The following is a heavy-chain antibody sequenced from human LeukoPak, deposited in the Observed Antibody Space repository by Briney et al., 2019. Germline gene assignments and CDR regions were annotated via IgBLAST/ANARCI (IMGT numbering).Heavy chain of an antibody. CDR3: ARDTNTAMADFDY. V-gene: IGHV3-48*04. Sequence: GGSLRLSCAASGFTFSSYGMSWVRQAPGKGLEWVSYISSSGSTIYYADSVKGRFTISRDNAKNSLYLQMNSLRAEDTAVYHCARDTNTAMADFDYWGQGTLVTVSS. CDR2: ISSSGSTI. CDR1: GFTFSSYG. D-gene: IGHD5-18*01. J-gene: IGHJ4*02.